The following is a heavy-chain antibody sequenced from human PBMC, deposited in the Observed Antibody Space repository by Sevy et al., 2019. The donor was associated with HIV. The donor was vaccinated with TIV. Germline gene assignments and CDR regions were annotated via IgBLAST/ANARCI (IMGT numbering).Heavy chain of an antibody. V-gene: IGHV3-7*01. D-gene: IGHD3-10*01. CDR2: INLDGSET. J-gene: IGHJ4*02. Sequence: GGSLRLSCAASGFTFSSYWMSWVRQAPGKGLEWLATINLDGSETFYVDSVKGRSTISRHNPRKSVYLQMTSLSAEDTAVYYCARLFYGSADYWGQGTLVTVSS. CDR1: GFTFSSYW. CDR3: ARLFYGSADY.